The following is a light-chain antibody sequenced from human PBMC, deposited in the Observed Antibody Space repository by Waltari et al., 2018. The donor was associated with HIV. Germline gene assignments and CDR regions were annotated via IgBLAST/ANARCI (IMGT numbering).Light chain of an antibody. CDR1: QSISSY. CDR3: QQSYSTLRG. V-gene: IGKV1-39*01. J-gene: IGKJ1*01. CDR2: AAS. Sequence: DIQMTQSPSSLSASVGDRVTITCRASQSISSYVNWYQQKPGTVPKLLIYAASSLQSGVPSRFRGSGSGTDFTLTISSLQPEDFATYDCQQSYSTLRGFGQGTKVEIK.